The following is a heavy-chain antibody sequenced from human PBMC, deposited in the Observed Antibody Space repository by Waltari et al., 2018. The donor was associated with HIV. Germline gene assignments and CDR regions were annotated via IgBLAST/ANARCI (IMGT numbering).Heavy chain of an antibody. V-gene: IGHV3-9*01. D-gene: IGHD3-10*01. Sequence: EVQLLVESGGDLVQPGRSLRLSCAASGFTFDDYAMHWVRQAPGKGPEGVAVIRKDGPTGYADSVKGLFTISRDNAKNSLILQMNSLGAEDTALYYCVEDAGVITTAAYYWGQGTLVTVSS. CDR2: IRKDGPT. CDR3: VEDAGVITTAAYY. CDR1: GFTFDDYA. J-gene: IGHJ4*02.